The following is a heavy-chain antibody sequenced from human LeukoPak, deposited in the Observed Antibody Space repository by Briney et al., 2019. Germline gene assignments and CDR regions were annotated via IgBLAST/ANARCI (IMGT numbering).Heavy chain of an antibody. V-gene: IGHV3-7*03. CDR2: IKPDGSAK. CDR1: GLTFNIDW. Sequence: GGSLRLSCATSGLTFNIDWMNWVRQAPGKGLEWVATIKPDGSAKSYVDSVRGRFTISRDNAKESLFLQMNSLRADDTAVYYCARGLRWPDFWGQGTLVTVSS. CDR3: ARGLRWPDF. J-gene: IGHJ4*02. D-gene: IGHD4-23*01.